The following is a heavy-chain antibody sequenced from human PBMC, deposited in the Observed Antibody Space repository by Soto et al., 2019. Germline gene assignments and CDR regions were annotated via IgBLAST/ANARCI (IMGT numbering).Heavy chain of an antibody. J-gene: IGHJ4*02. Sequence: QITLKESGPTLVKPTQTLTLTCTFSGFSLSTSGVGVCWIRQPPGTALEWLALIYWDDDKRYSPSLKSRLTITKDNSKNQVVLTLTNMDPVDTATYYCTRGMAAAGTCLGCLYPYYFDYWGQGTLVTVSS. CDR2: IYWDDDK. CDR1: GFSLSTSGVG. CDR3: TRGMAAAGTCLGCLYPYYFDY. V-gene: IGHV2-5*02. D-gene: IGHD6-13*01.